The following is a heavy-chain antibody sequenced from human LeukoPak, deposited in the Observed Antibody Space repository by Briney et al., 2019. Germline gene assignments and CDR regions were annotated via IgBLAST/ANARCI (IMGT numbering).Heavy chain of an antibody. CDR3: ASVGYCSSTSCNWFDP. CDR1: GGSFSGYY. D-gene: IGHD2-2*01. J-gene: IGHJ5*02. Sequence: SETLSLTCAVYGGSFSGYYWSWIRQPPGKGLEWIGEINHSGGTNYNPSLKSRVTISVDTSKNQFSLKLSSVTAADTAVYYCASVGYCSSTSCNWFDPWGQGTLVTVSS. V-gene: IGHV4-34*01. CDR2: INHSGGT.